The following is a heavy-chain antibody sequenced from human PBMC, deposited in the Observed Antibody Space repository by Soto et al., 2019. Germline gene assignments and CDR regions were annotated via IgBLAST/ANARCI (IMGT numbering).Heavy chain of an antibody. V-gene: IGHV1-69*06. J-gene: IGHJ3*02. CDR1: GGTFSSYA. Sequence: SVKNSCKASGGTFSSYAISWVRQAPGQGLEWMGGIIPIFGTANYAQKFQGRVTITADKSTSTAYMELSSLRSEDTAVYYCARAHTSIHDYYDSSGAFDIWGQGTMVTVSS. CDR3: ARAHTSIHDYYDSSGAFDI. CDR2: IIPIFGTA. D-gene: IGHD3-22*01.